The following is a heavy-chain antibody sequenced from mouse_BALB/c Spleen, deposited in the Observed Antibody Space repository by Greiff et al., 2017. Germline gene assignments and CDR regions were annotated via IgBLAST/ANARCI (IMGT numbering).Heavy chain of an antibody. CDR3: AREVSYGGAMDY. J-gene: IGHJ4*01. D-gene: IGHD2-1*01. CDR2: ISSGGST. Sequence: DVMLVESGGGLVKPGGSLKLSCAASGFTFSSYAMSWVRQTPEKRLEWVASISSGGSTHYPDSVKGRFTISRDNARNILYLQMSSLRSEDTAMYYCAREVSYGGAMDYWGQGTSVTVSS. CDR1: GFTFSSYA. V-gene: IGHV5-6-5*01.